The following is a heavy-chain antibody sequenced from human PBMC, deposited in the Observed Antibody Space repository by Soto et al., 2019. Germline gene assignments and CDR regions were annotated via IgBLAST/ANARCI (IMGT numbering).Heavy chain of an antibody. CDR2: VYHSGST. D-gene: IGHD3-3*01. J-gene: IGHJ4*02. V-gene: IGHV4-38-2*01. Sequence: LSLTCAVSGYSISSGHYWGWIRQSPGKGLEWIVSVYHSGSTYYNPSLKSRVTISVDTSKSQFSLKLSSVTAPDTAIYYCARVGQDYDFWSGYYFDFWGRGTLVTVSS. CDR3: ARVGQDYDFWSGYYFDF. CDR1: GYSISSGHY.